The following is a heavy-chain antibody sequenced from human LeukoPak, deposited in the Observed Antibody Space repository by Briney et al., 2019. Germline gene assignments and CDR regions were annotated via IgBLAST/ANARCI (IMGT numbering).Heavy chain of an antibody. Sequence: ASVKVSCKASGYTFTGYDMHWVRQAPGQGLEWRGRINPNSGGTNYAQKFQGRVTMTRDTSISTAYMELSRLRSDDTAVYYCARVAYYDILTGYYNFDYWGQGALVTVSS. V-gene: IGHV1-2*06. CDR3: ARVAYYDILTGYYNFDY. CDR2: INPNSGGT. D-gene: IGHD3-9*01. CDR1: GYTFTGYD. J-gene: IGHJ4*02.